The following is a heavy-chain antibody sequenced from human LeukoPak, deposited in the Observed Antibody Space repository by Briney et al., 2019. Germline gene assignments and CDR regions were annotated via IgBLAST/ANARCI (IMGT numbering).Heavy chain of an antibody. CDR3: ARDPSLYYYDSSGYGAFDI. V-gene: IGHV1-69*05. J-gene: IGHJ3*02. Sequence: SVKVSCKASGGTFSSYAFSWVRQAPGQGLEWMGRIIPIFGTANYAQKFQGRVTITTDESTSTAYMELSSLRSEDTAVYYCARDPSLYYYDSSGYGAFDIWGQGTMVTVSS. CDR2: IIPIFGTA. CDR1: GGTFSSYA. D-gene: IGHD3-22*01.